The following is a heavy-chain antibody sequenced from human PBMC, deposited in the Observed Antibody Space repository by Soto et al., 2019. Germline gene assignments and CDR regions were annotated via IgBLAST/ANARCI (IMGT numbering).Heavy chain of an antibody. D-gene: IGHD1-26*01. CDR1: GFTFSSYA. Sequence: EVQLLESGGGLVQPGGSLRLSWAASGFTFSSYAMRWVRQAPGKGLEWVSAISGSGGSTYYADSVKGRFTISRDNSKNTLYLQMNSLRAEDTAVYYCARRGSGSYYDYWAQGTLVTVSS. V-gene: IGHV3-23*01. CDR3: ARRGSGSYYDY. J-gene: IGHJ4*02. CDR2: ISGSGGST.